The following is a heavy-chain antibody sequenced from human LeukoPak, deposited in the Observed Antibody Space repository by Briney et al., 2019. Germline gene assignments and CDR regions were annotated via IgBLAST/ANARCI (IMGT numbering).Heavy chain of an antibody. CDR3: GNTRDSRGLDSVY. Sequence: GGSLRLCCAASGFTFSDYYMSWIRQAPGKGLEWVSYITSSGTTIYYADSVKGRFTISRDNAKNSLYLQMNSLRAEDTAVYYCGNTRDSRGLDSVYWGQGNPVNVSS. CDR2: ITSSGTTI. J-gene: IGHJ4*02. V-gene: IGHV3-11*04. CDR1: GFTFSDYY. D-gene: IGHD6-13*01.